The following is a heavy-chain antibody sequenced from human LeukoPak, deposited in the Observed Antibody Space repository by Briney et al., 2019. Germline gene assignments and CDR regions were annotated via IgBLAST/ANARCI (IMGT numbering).Heavy chain of an antibody. CDR2: LYSGGYT. J-gene: IGHJ4*02. CDR3: VRASSTTADGLFDY. V-gene: IGHV3-53*01. CDR1: GFTVSSNF. Sequence: GGSLRLSRAASGFTVSSNFMSWVRQAPGKGLEWVSVLYSGGYTVYEDSVKGRFTISRDNSENTLYLQMNSLRADDTAVYYCVRASSTTADGLFDYWGQGTLLTVSS. D-gene: IGHD6-13*01.